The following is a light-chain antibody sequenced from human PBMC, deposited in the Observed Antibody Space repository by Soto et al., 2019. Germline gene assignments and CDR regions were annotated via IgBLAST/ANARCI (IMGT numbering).Light chain of an antibody. J-gene: IGKJ4*01. CDR3: QQVSGYPLN. V-gene: IGKV1-5*03. CDR2: KAS. CDR1: QTISSW. Sequence: DIQLTQSPSTLSGSLGDRVTITWRASQTISSWLAWYQQKQGKAPKILIYKASTLKSGVPSRFSGSAYGTEFNLTISSLQAEDFATYYCQQVSGYPLNFGGGTKVDIK.